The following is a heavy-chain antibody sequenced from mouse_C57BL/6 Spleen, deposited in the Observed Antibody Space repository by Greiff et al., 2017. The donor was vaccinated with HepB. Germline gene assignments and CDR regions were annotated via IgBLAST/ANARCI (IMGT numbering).Heavy chain of an antibody. CDR2: IDPETGGT. V-gene: IGHV1-15*01. Sequence: VQLQQSGAELVRPGASVTLSCKASGYTFTDYEMHWVKQTPVHGLEWIGAIDPETGGTAYNQKFKGKAILTADKSSSTAYMELRSLTSEDSAVYYCTRFDGYYPYFDYWGQGTTLTVSS. CDR3: TRFDGYYPYFDY. CDR1: GYTFTDYE. D-gene: IGHD2-3*01. J-gene: IGHJ2*01.